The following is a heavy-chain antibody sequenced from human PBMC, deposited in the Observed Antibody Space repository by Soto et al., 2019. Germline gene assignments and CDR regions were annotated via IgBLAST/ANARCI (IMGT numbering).Heavy chain of an antibody. CDR1: GYTFTGYY. V-gene: IGHV1-2*04. CDR3: ARDLGMTTQTIYYYYGMDV. D-gene: IGHD4-17*01. J-gene: IGHJ6*02. CDR2: INPNSGGT. Sequence: GASVKVSCKASGYTFTGYYMHWVRQAPGQGLEWMGWINPNSGGTNYAQKFQGWVTMTRDTSISTAYMELSRLRSDDTAVYYCARDLGMTTQTIYYYYGMDVWGQGTTVTVSS.